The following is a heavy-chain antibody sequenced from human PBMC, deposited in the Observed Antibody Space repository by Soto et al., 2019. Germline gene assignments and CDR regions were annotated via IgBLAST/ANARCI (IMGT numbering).Heavy chain of an antibody. D-gene: IGHD4-4*01. CDR3: TTNFYSDYGMDV. J-gene: IGHJ6*02. V-gene: IGHV3-15*01. CDR2: IKSKSDGGTT. Sequence: PVGSLRLSCAASGITFSKAWMNWVRQSPGKGLEWVGRIKSKSDGGTTDYAAPVKGRFTISRDDSKNTLCLQMNSLKTEDTAVYYCTTNFYSDYGMDVWGQGTTVTVSS. CDR1: GITFSKAW.